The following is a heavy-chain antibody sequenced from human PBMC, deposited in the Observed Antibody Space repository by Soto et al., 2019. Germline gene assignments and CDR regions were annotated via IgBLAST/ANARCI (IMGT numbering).Heavy chain of an antibody. CDR3: ARLSKGSYCTNGVCYSSYYYYMDV. V-gene: IGHV4-59*08. CDR2: IYYSGST. D-gene: IGHD2-8*01. Sequence: SETLSLTCTVSGGSISSYYWSWIRQPPGKGLEWIGYIYYSGSTNYNPSLKSRVTISVDTSKNQFSLRLSSVTAADTAVYYCARLSKGSYCTNGVCYSSYYYYMDVWGKGTTVTVSS. J-gene: IGHJ6*03. CDR1: GGSISSYY.